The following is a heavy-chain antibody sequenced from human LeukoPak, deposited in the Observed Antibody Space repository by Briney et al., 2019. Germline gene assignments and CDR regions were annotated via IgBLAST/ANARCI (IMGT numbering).Heavy chain of an antibody. CDR1: GFTFSSYS. V-gene: IGHV3-21*01. J-gene: IGHJ6*04. CDR3: AELGITMIGGV. CDR2: ISSSSYI. D-gene: IGHD3-10*02. Sequence: GGSLRLSCAASGFTFSSYSMNWVRQAPGKGLEWVSSISSSSYIYYADSVKGRFTISRHNAKNSLYLQMNSLRAEDTAVYYCAELGITMIGGVWGKGTTVTISS.